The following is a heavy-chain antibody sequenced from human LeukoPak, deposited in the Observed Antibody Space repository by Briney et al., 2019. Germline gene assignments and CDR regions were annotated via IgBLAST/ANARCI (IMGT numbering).Heavy chain of an antibody. D-gene: IGHD2-2*01. Sequence: PGGSLRLSCTASEFTFDAYAMYWVRQAPGKGLEWVSLITANGENTYYADSVKGRFTIARLTSKNSLYLQMHFLRSEDTAFYSCSQGRRDDSFYRTCHSWGRETPVAVSS. CDR1: EFTFDAYA. V-gene: IGHV3-43*02. CDR2: ITANGENT. CDR3: SQGRRDDSFYRTCHS. J-gene: IGHJ4*02.